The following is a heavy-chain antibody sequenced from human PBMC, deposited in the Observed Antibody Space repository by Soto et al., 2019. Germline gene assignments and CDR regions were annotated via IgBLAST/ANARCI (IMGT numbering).Heavy chain of an antibody. CDR1: GFTFTSYA. CDR2: ISGGGGNT. CDR3: AKSPSNTGTYLDY. V-gene: IGHV3-23*01. Sequence: PGGSLRLSCTASGFTFTSYAMTWVRQAPGKGLEWVTAISGGGGNTDYADSVKGRFTISRDNSKNTLYLQLNSLRVEDTAVYYCAKSPSNTGTYLDYWGQGTLVTVSS. D-gene: IGHD1-26*01. J-gene: IGHJ4*02.